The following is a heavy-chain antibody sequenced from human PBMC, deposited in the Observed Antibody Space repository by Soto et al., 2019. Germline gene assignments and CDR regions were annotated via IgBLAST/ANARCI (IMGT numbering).Heavy chain of an antibody. CDR1: GYTFTGYY. J-gene: IGHJ6*02. CDR3: ARDVARLELRRYYYGMDV. D-gene: IGHD1-7*01. Sequence: ASVNVSCKSSGYTFTGYYIHWVRQAPGQGLECMGWINPNSGGTNYAQKFQGWVTMTRDTSISTAYMELSRLRSDDTAVYYCARDVARLELRRYYYGMDVWGQGTTVTVSS. V-gene: IGHV1-2*04. CDR2: INPNSGGT.